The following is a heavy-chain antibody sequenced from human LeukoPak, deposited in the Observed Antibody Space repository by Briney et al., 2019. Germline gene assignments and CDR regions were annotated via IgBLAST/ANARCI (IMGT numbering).Heavy chain of an antibody. V-gene: IGHV6-1*01. D-gene: IGHD2-2*01. CDR2: TYYRSKWYT. Sequence: NPSQTLSLTCALSGDSVSSNSVAWNWIRQSPSRGLEWLGRTYYRSKWYTDYALSVKSRMTINPDTSKNQFSLQLSSVTPEDTAVYYCARESASTFDYWGQGTLVTGSS. J-gene: IGHJ4*02. CDR3: ARESASTFDY. CDR1: GDSVSSNSVA.